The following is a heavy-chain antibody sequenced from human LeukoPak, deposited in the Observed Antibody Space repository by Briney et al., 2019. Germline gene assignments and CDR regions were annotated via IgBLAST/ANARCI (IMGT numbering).Heavy chain of an antibody. V-gene: IGHV1-2*02. J-gene: IGHJ4*02. CDR2: INLNTGGT. D-gene: IGHD3-10*01. CDR1: GYTFTGYY. Sequence: ASVKVSCKASGYTFTGYYMHWVRQAPGQGLEWMGWINLNTGGTNYAQKFHGRVTMTRDTSISTAYMELSSLRSEDTAVYYCARGITMVRGVTLGYWGQGTLVTVSS. CDR3: ARGITMVRGVTLGY.